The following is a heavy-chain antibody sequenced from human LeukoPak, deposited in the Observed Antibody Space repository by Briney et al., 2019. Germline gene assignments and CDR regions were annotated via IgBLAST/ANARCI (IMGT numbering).Heavy chain of an antibody. Sequence: SETLSLSCTVSGASTSHFYWNWIRQPPGKGLEWIGYMHNSGSSKHSPSLKSRVTISIDTSKNQFSLQLTSVTAADTAIYYCARSAVWLRNAFDIWGQGTMVSVSS. CDR1: GASTSHFY. J-gene: IGHJ3*02. CDR2: MHNSGSS. CDR3: ARSAVWLRNAFDI. D-gene: IGHD5-12*01. V-gene: IGHV4-59*01.